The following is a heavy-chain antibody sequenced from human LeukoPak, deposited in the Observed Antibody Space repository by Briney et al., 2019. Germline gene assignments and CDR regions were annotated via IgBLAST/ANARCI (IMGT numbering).Heavy chain of an antibody. J-gene: IGHJ4*02. CDR1: GFAFDDYG. D-gene: IGHD3-16*01. CDR2: INWNGDRT. Sequence: GGPLTLSCAASGFAFDDYGMSWVRQVPGRGLEWVSDINWNGDRTAYADSVKGRFTVYKDKAKNSLYLQMNSVRAEDTALYYCARDPNNYGRLDYWGQGTLVAVSS. CDR3: ARDPNNYGRLDY. V-gene: IGHV3-20*04.